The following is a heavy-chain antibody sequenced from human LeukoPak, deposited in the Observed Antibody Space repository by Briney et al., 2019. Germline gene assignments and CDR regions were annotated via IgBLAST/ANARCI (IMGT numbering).Heavy chain of an antibody. CDR2: IYTSGST. V-gene: IGHV4-61*02. CDR3: ARRYYDILTGYYHFDY. J-gene: IGHJ4*02. Sequence: SQTLSLTCTVSGGSISSGSYYWSWIRQPAGKGLEWIGRIYTSGSTNYNPSLKSRVTISLDTSKNQFSLKLSSVTAADTAVYYCARRYYDILTGYYHFDYWGQGTLVTVSS. CDR1: GGSISSGSYY. D-gene: IGHD3-9*01.